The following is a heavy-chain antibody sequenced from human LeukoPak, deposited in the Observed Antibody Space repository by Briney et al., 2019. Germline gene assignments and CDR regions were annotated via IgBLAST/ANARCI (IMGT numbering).Heavy chain of an antibody. CDR2: ISINGGST. D-gene: IGHD2-2*02. J-gene: IGHJ6*04. V-gene: IGHV3-64D*06. Sequence: GGSLRLSCSASGYTFSSYAMHWVRHAPGRGREYVSAISINGGSTYYADSAKGSFTISRDNSKNTLYLQMSSLRAEDTAVYYCVKEWYCSSTSCYIMDVWGKGTTVTVSS. CDR1: GYTFSSYA. CDR3: VKEWYCSSTSCYIMDV.